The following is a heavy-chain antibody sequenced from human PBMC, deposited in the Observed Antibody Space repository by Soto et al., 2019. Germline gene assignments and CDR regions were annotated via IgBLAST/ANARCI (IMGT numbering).Heavy chain of an antibody. CDR3: AKDRRAGGNSAFYFDF. CDR1: GFKFSNYA. J-gene: IGHJ4*02. V-gene: IGHV3-23*01. Sequence: GSLRLSCAASGFKFSNYAMSWVRQSPAKGLEWVSLISATGGGTYYADSVKGRFTISRDNSHNTLYLQVHSLTAEDTAVYYCAKDRRAGGNSAFYFDFWGQGAQVTVSS. CDR2: ISATGGGT. D-gene: IGHD3-16*01.